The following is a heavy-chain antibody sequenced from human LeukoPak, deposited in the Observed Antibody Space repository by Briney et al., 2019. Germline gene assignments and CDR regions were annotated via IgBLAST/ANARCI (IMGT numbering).Heavy chain of an antibody. D-gene: IGHD4-23*01. V-gene: IGHV3-21*01. CDR3: AGTHDYGGYYYMDV. CDR2: ISSSSSYI. CDR1: GFTFSSYS. J-gene: IGHJ6*03. Sequence: GGSLRLSCAASGFTFSSYSMNWVRPAPGKGLEWVSSISSSSSYIYYADSVKGRFTISRDNAKNSLYLQMNSLRAEDTAVYYCAGTHDYGGYYYMDVWGKGTTVTVSS.